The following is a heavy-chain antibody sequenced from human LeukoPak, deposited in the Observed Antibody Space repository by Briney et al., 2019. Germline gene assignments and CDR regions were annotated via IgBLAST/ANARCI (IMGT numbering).Heavy chain of an antibody. D-gene: IGHD3-3*01. CDR2: IYYSGST. Sequence: SETLSLICTVSGGSISSYYWSWIRQPPGKGLEWIGYIYYSGSTNYNPSLKSRVTISVDTSKNQFSLKLSSVTAADTAVYYCARGGGYDFWSGYGTYYFDYWGQGTLVTVSS. V-gene: IGHV4-59*01. CDR1: GGSISSYY. CDR3: ARGGGYDFWSGYGTYYFDY. J-gene: IGHJ4*02.